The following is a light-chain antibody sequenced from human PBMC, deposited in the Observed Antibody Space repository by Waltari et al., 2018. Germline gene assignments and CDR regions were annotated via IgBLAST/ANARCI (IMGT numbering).Light chain of an antibody. CDR1: NIGTKS. V-gene: IGLV3-21*01. CDR2: SDS. CDR3: CSYAGRGTYV. J-gene: IGLJ1*01. Sequence: SYVLTQPPSVSVAPGESARITCGGNNIGTKSGHWYLQKPGQAPVLVIYSDSDRPSGIPERFSGSKSGSTASLTISGLQPEDEADYYCCSYAGRGTYVFGSGTKVTV.